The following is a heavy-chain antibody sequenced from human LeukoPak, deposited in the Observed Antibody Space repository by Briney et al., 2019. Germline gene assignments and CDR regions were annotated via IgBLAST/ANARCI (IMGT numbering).Heavy chain of an antibody. D-gene: IGHD3-10*01. CDR3: AKHYYGSGSYYDAFDI. CDR1: GFTFSSYA. J-gene: IGHJ3*02. V-gene: IGHV3-23*01. Sequence: QPGGSLRLSCAASGFTFSSYAMSWVRQAPGKGLEWVSAISGSGGSTYYADSVKGRFTTSRDNSKNTLYLQMNSLRAEDTAVYYCAKHYYGSGSYYDAFDIWGQGTMVTVSS. CDR2: ISGSGGST.